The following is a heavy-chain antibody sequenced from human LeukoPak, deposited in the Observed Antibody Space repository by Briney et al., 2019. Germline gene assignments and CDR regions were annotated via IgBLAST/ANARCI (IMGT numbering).Heavy chain of an antibody. CDR3: ARGRGYNSFDY. CDR2: INHSGST. CDR1: GGSFSGYY. Sequence: SETLPLTCAVYGGSFSGYYWSWVRQPPGKELEWIGEINHSGSTNYNPSLKSRVTISVDTSKNQFARKLGSVTAADTAVYYCARGRGYNSFDYWGQGTLVTVSS. D-gene: IGHD5-24*01. V-gene: IGHV4-34*01. J-gene: IGHJ4*02.